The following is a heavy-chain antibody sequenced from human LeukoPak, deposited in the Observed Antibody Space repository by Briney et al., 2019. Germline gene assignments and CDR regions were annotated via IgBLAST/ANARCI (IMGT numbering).Heavy chain of an antibody. CDR1: GFTFDDYG. Sequence: PGGSLRLSCAASGFTFDDYGMSWVRQAPGKGLEWVSGINWNGGSTVYADSVKGRFTTSRDNSKNSLYLQMNSLRSEDTALYYCAKARGLIGGAFDIWGQGTMVTVSS. D-gene: IGHD3-22*01. CDR2: INWNGGST. V-gene: IGHV3-20*04. CDR3: AKARGLIGGAFDI. J-gene: IGHJ3*02.